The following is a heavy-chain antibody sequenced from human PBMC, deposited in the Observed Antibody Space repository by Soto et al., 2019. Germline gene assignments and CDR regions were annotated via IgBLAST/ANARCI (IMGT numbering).Heavy chain of an antibody. J-gene: IGHJ4*02. CDR2: ISYSGST. V-gene: IGHV4-59*02. CDR1: GGSVSSYD. CDR3: ARSREFDY. Sequence: XTLSLTCTVSGGSVSSYDWTWLRQSPGRGLEWTGYISYSGSTYYNPSLKSRVTISIDVSKNQFPLSLRSLTAADTAVYYCARSREFDYWSQGTLCTVSS.